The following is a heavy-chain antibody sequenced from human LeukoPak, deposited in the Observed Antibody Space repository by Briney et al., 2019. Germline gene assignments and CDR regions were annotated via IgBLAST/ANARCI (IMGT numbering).Heavy chain of an antibody. J-gene: IGHJ4*02. CDR2: ISAYNGNS. CDR1: GYTFTSYG. CDR3: AREAQQLVTIYFDY. Sequence: ASVTVSCKASGYTFTSYGISWVRRAPGQGLEMMGWISAYNGNSYYAQKLQGRATMTTDTSTSTAYMELRSLRSDDTAVYYCAREAQQLVTIYFDYWGQGTLVTVSS. V-gene: IGHV1-18*01. D-gene: IGHD6-13*01.